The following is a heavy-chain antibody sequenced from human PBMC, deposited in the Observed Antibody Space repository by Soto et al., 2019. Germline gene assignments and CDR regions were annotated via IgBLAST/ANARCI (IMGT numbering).Heavy chain of an antibody. V-gene: IGHV4-59*01. J-gene: IGHJ4*02. CDR2: IYYSGST. CDR1: GGSISSYY. D-gene: IGHD3-22*01. CDR3: ARGYYDSSGSLQID. Sequence: SETLCLTCTVSGGSISSYYWSWIRQPPGKGLEWIGYIYYSGSTNYNPSLKSRVTISVDTSKNQFSLKLSSVTAADTAVYYCARGYYDSSGSLQIDWGQGTLVTVS.